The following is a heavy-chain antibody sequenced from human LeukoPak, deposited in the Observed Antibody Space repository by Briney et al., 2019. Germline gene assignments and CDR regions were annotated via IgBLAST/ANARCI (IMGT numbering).Heavy chain of an antibody. D-gene: IGHD1-1*01. CDR3: AKADTITTYFDY. V-gene: IGHV3-23*01. CDR2: ISNSGHSS. Sequence: GGSLRLPCVASGFTFSSYAMSWVRRAPGKGLEWVSGISNSGHSSYDADSVKGRFTITRDNSKNTLYVQMNSLRDEDTAVYYCAKADTITTYFDYWGQGTLVTVSS. J-gene: IGHJ4*02. CDR1: GFTFSSYA.